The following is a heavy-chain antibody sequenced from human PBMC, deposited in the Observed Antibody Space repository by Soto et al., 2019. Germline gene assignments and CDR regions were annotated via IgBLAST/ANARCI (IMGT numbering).Heavy chain of an antibody. V-gene: IGHV3-33*08. Sequence: GGSLRLSCAASGFTFSSYGMHWVRQAPGKGLEWVAVISYDGSNKYYADSVKGRFTISRDNSKNTLYLQMNSLRAEDTAVYYCARAPPRNLKFFDYWGQGTLVTVSS. CDR1: GFTFSSYG. J-gene: IGHJ4*02. CDR2: ISYDGSNK. CDR3: ARAPPRNLKFFDY.